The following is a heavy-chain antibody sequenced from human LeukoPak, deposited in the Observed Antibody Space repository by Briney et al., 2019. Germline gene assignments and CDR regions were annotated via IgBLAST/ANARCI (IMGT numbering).Heavy chain of an antibody. CDR2: ISYDGSNK. J-gene: IGHJ3*02. CDR1: GFTFSSYA. D-gene: IGHD5-12*01. V-gene: IGHV3-30*04. Sequence: SGGSLRLSCAASGFTFSSYAMHWVRQAPGKGPEWVTIISYDGSNKYYADSVKGRFTISRDNAKNSLYLQMNSLRAEDMALYYCAKDSGYDFMSLGHRTSAFDIWGQGTMVTVSS. CDR3: AKDSGYDFMSLGHRTSAFDI.